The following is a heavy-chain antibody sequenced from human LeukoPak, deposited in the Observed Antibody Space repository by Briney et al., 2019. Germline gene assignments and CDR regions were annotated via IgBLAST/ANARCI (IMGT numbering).Heavy chain of an antibody. CDR3: AKVLGYCSSTSCYSGAAYYYYGMDV. J-gene: IGHJ6*02. CDR2: ISYDGSNK. D-gene: IGHD2-2*02. Sequence: GGSLRLSCAASGFTFSSYGMHWVRQAPGKGLEWVAVISYDGSNKYYADSVKGRFTISRDNSKNTLYLQMNSLRAEDTVVYYCAKVLGYCSSTSCYSGAAYYYYGMDVWGQGTTVTVSS. V-gene: IGHV3-30*18. CDR1: GFTFSSYG.